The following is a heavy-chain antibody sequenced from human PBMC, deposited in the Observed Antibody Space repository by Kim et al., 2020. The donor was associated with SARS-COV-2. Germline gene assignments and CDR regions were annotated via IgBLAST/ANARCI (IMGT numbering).Heavy chain of an antibody. CDR1: GFTFSSYG. V-gene: IGHV3-30*19. D-gene: IGHD2-15*01. Sequence: GGSLRLSCAASGFTFSSYGMHWVRQAPGKGLEWVAVISYDGSNKHYADSVKGRFTISRDNSKNTLYLQMNSLRAEDTAVYYCARDRGGTLGGFDYWGQGTLVTVSS. CDR3: ARDRGGTLGGFDY. CDR2: ISYDGSNK. J-gene: IGHJ4*02.